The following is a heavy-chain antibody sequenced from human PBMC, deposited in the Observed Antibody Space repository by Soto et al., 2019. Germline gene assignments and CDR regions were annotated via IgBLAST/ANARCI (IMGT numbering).Heavy chain of an antibody. D-gene: IGHD2-15*01. CDR3: APHVSFSGGSCQYDAFAI. CDR1: GFTVSSHA. CDR2: ITADGGT. Sequence: EVQVLESGGGLVQPGGSLRLSCEGSGFTVSSHAMTWIRQAPGKGPEWVSTITADGGTYYADSVKGRFAMSRDTSESTLYLQMNSLGAEDTAAYYCAPHVSFSGGSCQYDAFAIRGQGTMVTVSS. V-gene: IGHV3-23*01. J-gene: IGHJ3*02.